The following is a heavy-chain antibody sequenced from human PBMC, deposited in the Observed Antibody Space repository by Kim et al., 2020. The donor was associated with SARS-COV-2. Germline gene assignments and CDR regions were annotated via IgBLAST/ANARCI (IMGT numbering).Heavy chain of an antibody. J-gene: IGHJ6*01. CDR3: ARAQGYDFWSGPNIYGMDV. V-gene: IGHV4-59*13. Sequence: SETLSLTCTVSGGSISSYYWSWIRQPPGKGLEWIGYIYYSGSTNYNPSLKSRVTISVDTSKNQFSLKLSSVTAADTAVYYCARAQGYDFWSGPNIYGMDV. CDR2: IYYSGST. CDR1: GGSISSYY. D-gene: IGHD3-3*01.